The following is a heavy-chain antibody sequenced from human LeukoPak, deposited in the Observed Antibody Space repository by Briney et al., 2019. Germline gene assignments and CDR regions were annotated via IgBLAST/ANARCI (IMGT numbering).Heavy chain of an antibody. D-gene: IGHD1-26*01. Sequence: SETLSLTCAVYGGSFSGYYWSWIRQPPGKGLEWIGEINHSGSTNYNPSLKSRVTISVDTSKNQFSLKLSSVTAADTAVYYCARALGRRFGYWGQGTLVTFSS. J-gene: IGHJ4*02. V-gene: IGHV4-34*01. CDR1: GGSFSGYY. CDR3: ARALGRRFGY. CDR2: INHSGST.